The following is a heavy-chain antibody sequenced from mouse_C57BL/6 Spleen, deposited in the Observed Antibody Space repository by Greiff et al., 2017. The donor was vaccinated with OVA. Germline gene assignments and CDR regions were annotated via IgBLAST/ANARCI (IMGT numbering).Heavy chain of an antibody. D-gene: IGHD4-1*01. CDR3: ARHKTGTYYYAMDY. J-gene: IGHJ4*01. CDR1: GFTFSSYG. CDR2: ISSGGSYT. Sequence: EVKLVESGGDLVKPGGSLKLSCAASGFTFSSYGMSWVRQTPDKRLEWVATISSGGSYTYYPDSVKGRFTISRDNAKNTLYLQMSSLKSEDTAMYYCARHKTGTYYYAMDYWGQGTSVTVSS. V-gene: IGHV5-6*02.